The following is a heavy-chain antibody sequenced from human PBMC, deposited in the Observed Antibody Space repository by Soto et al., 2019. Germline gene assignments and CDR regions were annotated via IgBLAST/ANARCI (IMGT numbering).Heavy chain of an antibody. D-gene: IGHD6-19*01. CDR2: INQDGSGK. CDR1: GFTFNNYW. CDR3: ARLSRGAPDDY. Sequence: VESGGGLVQPGGSLRLSCAASGFTFNNYWMNWVRQAPGKGLEFLANINQDGSGKYHVDSVKGRFTISRDNAKNSLYLQMNSLRDEDTAVYYCARLSRGAPDDYWGQGTLVTVSS. V-gene: IGHV3-7*03. J-gene: IGHJ4*02.